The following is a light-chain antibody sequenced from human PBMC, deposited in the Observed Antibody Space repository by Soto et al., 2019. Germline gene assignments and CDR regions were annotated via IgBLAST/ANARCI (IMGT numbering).Light chain of an antibody. Sequence: QSVLTQPASVSASPGQSISISCTGTSNDVGAFDYVSWYQQHPGKAPKLIIFEVFNRPSGVSTRFSGSKSGSTASLTISGLHAEDEADYFCSSYTTNNAHVFGGGTKVTVL. CDR3: SSYTTNNAHV. J-gene: IGLJ2*01. V-gene: IGLV2-14*03. CDR1: SNDVGAFDY. CDR2: EVF.